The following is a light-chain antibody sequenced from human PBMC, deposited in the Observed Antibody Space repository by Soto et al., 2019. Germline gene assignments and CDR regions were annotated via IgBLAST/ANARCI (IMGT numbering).Light chain of an antibody. V-gene: IGLV1-36*01. J-gene: IGLJ3*02. CDR3: AAGDDSLNVWV. CDR1: SSNIGNNA. CDR2: YDD. Sequence: QSVLTQPPSVSEAPRQRVTISCSGSSSNIGNNAVNWYQQLPGKAPKLLIYYDDLLPSGVSDRFSGSKSGTSASLAISGLQSEDEADYYCAAGDDSLNVWVFGGGTKLTVL.